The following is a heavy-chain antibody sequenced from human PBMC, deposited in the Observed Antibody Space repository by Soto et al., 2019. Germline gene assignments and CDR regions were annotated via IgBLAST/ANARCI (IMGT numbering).Heavy chain of an antibody. CDR3: AGGRIVVVGSRAYYGMDV. CDR2: IIPVFGLV. J-gene: IGHJ6*02. CDR1: GGTPSNSA. Sequence: QVHLLLQSGAEVKKPGSSVKVSCKASGGTPSNSAISWVRQAPGQGLEWMGGIIPVFGLVKYAQNFQGRVTITVDESTNPAYMELSSLRPEDTAVYYCAGGRIVVVGSRAYYGMDVWGQGTTVTVSS. V-gene: IGHV1-69*01. D-gene: IGHD3-22*01.